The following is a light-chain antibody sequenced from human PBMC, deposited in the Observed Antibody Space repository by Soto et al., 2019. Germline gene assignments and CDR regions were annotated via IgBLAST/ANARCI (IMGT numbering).Light chain of an antibody. CDR2: MGS. CDR3: MRALKTPLA. J-gene: IGKJ1*01. V-gene: IGKV2-28*01. CDR1: QSLLHSNGYNY. Sequence: EIVMTQSPLSLPVTPGEPASISCSSSQSLLHSNGYNYLDWYLHKPGQSPQLLIYMGSNRAYGVLEKWSSSRSGTDFTLKISRVEAEDGGVSYCMRALKTPLAFGQGTKVEIK.